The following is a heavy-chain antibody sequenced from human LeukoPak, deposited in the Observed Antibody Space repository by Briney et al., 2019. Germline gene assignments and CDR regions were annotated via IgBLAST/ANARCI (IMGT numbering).Heavy chain of an antibody. D-gene: IGHD3-3*01. CDR2: ISYDGSNK. V-gene: IGHV3-30*18. Sequence: GRSLRLSCAASGFTFSSYGMHWVRQAPGKGLEWVAVISYDGSNKYYADSVKGRFTISRDNSKNTLYLQMNSLRAEDTAVYYCAKDGVHEIFGVVIPIYYFDYWGQGTLVTVSS. CDR3: AKDGVHEIFGVVIPIYYFDY. CDR1: GFTFSSYG. J-gene: IGHJ4*02.